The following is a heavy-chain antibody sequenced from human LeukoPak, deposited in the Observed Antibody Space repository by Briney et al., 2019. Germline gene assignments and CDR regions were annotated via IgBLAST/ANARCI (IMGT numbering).Heavy chain of an antibody. CDR2: IYHSGST. Sequence: PSETLSLTCAVSGYSISSGYYWGWIRQPPGKGLEWIGSIYHSGSTYYNPSLKSRVTISVDTSKNQFSLKLSSVTAADTAVYYCASRCWSGYYTVGYYFDYWGQGTLVTVSS. CDR1: GYSISSGYY. J-gene: IGHJ4*02. CDR3: ASRCWSGYYTVGYYFDY. V-gene: IGHV4-38-2*01. D-gene: IGHD3-3*01.